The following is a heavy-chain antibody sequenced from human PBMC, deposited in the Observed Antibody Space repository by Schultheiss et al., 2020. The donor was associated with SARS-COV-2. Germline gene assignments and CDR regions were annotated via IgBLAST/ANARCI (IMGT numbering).Heavy chain of an antibody. CDR1: GYSFPTSW. D-gene: IGHD5-12*01. J-gene: IGHJ4*02. Sequence: GGSLRLSCQASGYSFPTSWIAWVRQMPGKGLEWMGIIYPGDSDTRYSPSFQGQVTISADKSISTAYLQWSSLKASDTAMYYCATSAGYSGYDWGYWGQGTLVTVSS. V-gene: IGHV5-51*01. CDR3: ATSAGYSGYDWGY. CDR2: IYPGDSDT.